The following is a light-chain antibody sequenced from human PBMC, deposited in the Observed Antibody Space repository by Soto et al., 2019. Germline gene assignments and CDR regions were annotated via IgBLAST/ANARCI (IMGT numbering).Light chain of an antibody. CDR3: CSYAGSHYV. J-gene: IGLJ1*01. CDR1: SSDVGSYNL. Sequence: QSVLTQPASVSGSPGQSITISCTGTSSDVGSYNLVSWYQQHPGKAPKLMIYEVSKWPSGISNRFSGSKSGNTASLTISGLQAEDEGDYYCCSYAGSHYVFGTGTRSPS. CDR2: EVS. V-gene: IGLV2-23*02.